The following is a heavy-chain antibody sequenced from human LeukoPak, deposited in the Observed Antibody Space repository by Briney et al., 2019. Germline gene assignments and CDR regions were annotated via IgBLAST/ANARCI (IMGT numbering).Heavy chain of an antibody. CDR3: AKSALLGDCSGGSCYFDY. D-gene: IGHD2-15*01. Sequence: GGSLRLSCAASGFTFSSYGTHWVRQAPGKGLEWVAVISYDGSNKYYADSVKGRFTISRDNSKNTLYLQMNSLRAEDTAVYYCAKSALLGDCSGGSCYFDYWGQGTLVTVYS. CDR2: ISYDGSNK. J-gene: IGHJ4*02. V-gene: IGHV3-30*18. CDR1: GFTFSSYG.